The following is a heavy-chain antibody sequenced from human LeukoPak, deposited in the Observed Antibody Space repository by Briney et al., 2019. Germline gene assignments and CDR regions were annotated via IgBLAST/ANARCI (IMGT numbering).Heavy chain of an antibody. J-gene: IGHJ5*02. CDR3: ARGPRISVWRRSVWFDP. CDR1: GGTFSSYT. V-gene: IGHV1-69*02. Sequence: VASVKVSCKASGGTFSSYTISWVRQAPGQGLEWMGRIIPILGIANYAQKFQGRVTMTRNTSISTAYMELSSLRSEDTAEYYCARGPRISVWRRSVWFDPWGQGTLVTVSS. D-gene: IGHD3-3*01. CDR2: IIPILGIA.